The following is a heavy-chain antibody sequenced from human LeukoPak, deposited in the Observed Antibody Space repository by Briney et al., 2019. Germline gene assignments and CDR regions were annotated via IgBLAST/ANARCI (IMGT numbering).Heavy chain of an antibody. CDR2: INPNSGGT. D-gene: IGHD2-15*01. V-gene: IGHV1-2*02. Sequence: ASVNVSCKASGYTFTGYYMHWVRQAPGQGLEGMGWINPNSGGTNYAQKFQGRVTMPRDTSISTAYMELSRLRSDDTAVYYCARDYCSGGSCYGGDYWGQGTLVTVSS. CDR1: GYTFTGYY. J-gene: IGHJ4*02. CDR3: ARDYCSGGSCYGGDY.